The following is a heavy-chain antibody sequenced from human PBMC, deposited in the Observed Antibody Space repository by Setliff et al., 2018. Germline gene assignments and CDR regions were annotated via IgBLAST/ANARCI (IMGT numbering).Heavy chain of an antibody. CDR3: ARGGGRIRQLGATGVHAFDI. Sequence: SETLSLTCSVSGGSISSYYWSWIRQPPGKGLEWIGYIYTRGSTNYNPSLQSRVTISVDTAKKQFSLKLNSVTAADTAIYYCARGGGRIRQLGATGVHAFDIWGQGTMVTVSS. J-gene: IGHJ3*02. CDR2: IYTRGST. V-gene: IGHV4-4*08. CDR1: GGSISSYY. D-gene: IGHD1-1*01.